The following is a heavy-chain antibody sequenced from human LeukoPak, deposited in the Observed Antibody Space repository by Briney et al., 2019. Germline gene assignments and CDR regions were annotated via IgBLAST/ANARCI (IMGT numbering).Heavy chain of an antibody. CDR3: TRDFRGTYSYAFGI. Sequence: GGSLRLSCTASGFTFSSYAVHWVRQDPGKGLEWVTFISYDGNNKYYADSVKGRFTISRDNSKNTLSLQMNSLRAEDTAVYYCTRDFRGTYSYAFGIWGQGTMVTVSS. V-gene: IGHV3-30*04. J-gene: IGHJ3*02. CDR2: ISYDGNNK. D-gene: IGHD1-26*01. CDR1: GFTFSSYA.